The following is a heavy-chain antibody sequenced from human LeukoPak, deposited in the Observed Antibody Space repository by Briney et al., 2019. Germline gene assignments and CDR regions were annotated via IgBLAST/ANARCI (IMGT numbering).Heavy chain of an antibody. Sequence: SETLSLTCAVYGGSFSGYYWSWIRQPPGKGLEWIGEINHRGSTNYNPSLKSRVTISVDTSKNQFSLKLSSVTAADTAVYYCARGFQDCGGNPVVGFDYWGQGTLVTVSS. CDR2: INHRGST. J-gene: IGHJ4*02. D-gene: IGHD4-23*01. V-gene: IGHV4-34*01. CDR3: ARGFQDCGGNPVVGFDY. CDR1: GGSFSGYY.